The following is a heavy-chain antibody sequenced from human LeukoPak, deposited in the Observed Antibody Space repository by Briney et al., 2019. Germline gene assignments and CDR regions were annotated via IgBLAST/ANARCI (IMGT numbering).Heavy chain of an antibody. CDR2: ISGSGGST. CDR3: AKDSDILTGYPSGY. Sequence: GGSLRLSCAASGFTLSSYAMSWVRQAPGKGLEWVSAISGSGGSTYYADSVKGRFTISRDNSKNTLYLQMNSLRAEDTAVYYCAKDSDILTGYPSGYWGQGTLVTVSS. D-gene: IGHD3-9*01. V-gene: IGHV3-23*01. CDR1: GFTLSSYA. J-gene: IGHJ4*02.